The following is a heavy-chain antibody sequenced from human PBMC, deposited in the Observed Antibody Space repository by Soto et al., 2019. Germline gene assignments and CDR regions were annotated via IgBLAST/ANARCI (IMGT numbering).Heavy chain of an antibody. J-gene: IGHJ4*02. D-gene: IGHD7-27*01. CDR3: ARDPKTSGGQHWAFNYFDS. CDR1: GFSFSISP. Sequence: GGSLRLSCAASGFSFSISPMHWVRQAPGKGPEWVALISYNGTNKFYADSVKGRFTISRDNSKSTLYLQVDSLRPEDAAVYYCARDPKTSGGQHWAFNYFDSWGQGALVTVSS. V-gene: IGHV3-30-3*01. CDR2: ISYNGTNK.